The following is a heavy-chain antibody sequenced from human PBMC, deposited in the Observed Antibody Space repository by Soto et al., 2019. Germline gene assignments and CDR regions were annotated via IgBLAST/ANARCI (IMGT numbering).Heavy chain of an antibody. D-gene: IGHD3-16*01. J-gene: IGHJ4*02. CDR2: IHYSGST. V-gene: IGHV4-39*01. CDR1: GGSIHSNNYY. CDR3: SSFFHRRGEFTFPYSFDY. Sequence: QLQLQESGPGLVKPSETLSLTCTVSGGSIHSNNYYWGWIRQPPGRGLECIANIHYSGSTHYNPSLMSRVTISVDTSKNQFSLKLSSVTAADTAVYYCSSFFHRRGEFTFPYSFDYWGQGTLVTVSS.